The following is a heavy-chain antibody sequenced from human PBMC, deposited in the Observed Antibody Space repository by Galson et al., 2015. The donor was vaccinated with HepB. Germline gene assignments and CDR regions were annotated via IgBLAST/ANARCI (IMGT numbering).Heavy chain of an antibody. Sequence: SETLSLTCAVSGGSISSSNWWSWVRQPPGKGLEWIGEIYHSGSTNYNPSLKSRVTISVDKSKNQFSLKLSSVTAADTAVYYCARHRERGSSWSCFDYWGQGTLVTVSS. CDR1: GGSISSSNW. V-gene: IGHV4-4*02. CDR3: ARHRERGSSWSCFDY. J-gene: IGHJ4*02. D-gene: IGHD6-13*01. CDR2: IYHSGST.